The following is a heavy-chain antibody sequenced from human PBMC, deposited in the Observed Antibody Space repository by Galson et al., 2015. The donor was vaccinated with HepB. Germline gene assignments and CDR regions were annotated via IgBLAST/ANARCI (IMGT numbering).Heavy chain of an antibody. CDR2: IDPSDSYT. Sequence: QSGAEVKKPGESLRISCKGSGYSFTNYWITWVRQMPGKGLEWMGRIDPSDSYTNYSPSFQGHVTVSADKSISTAYLYWSSLKASDTAMYYCARISGAAAGTLDYWGQGSLVTFSS. CDR1: GYSFTNYW. D-gene: IGHD6-13*01. J-gene: IGHJ4*02. CDR3: ARISGAAAGTLDY. V-gene: IGHV5-10-1*01.